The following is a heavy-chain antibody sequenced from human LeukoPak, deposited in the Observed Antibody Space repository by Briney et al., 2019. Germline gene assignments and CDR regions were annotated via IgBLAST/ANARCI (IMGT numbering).Heavy chain of an antibody. D-gene: IGHD1-7*01. Sequence: GGSLRLSCATSGFNLSSYSMNWLRQAPGKGLEWVSYISGSSTAIYYADSVNGRFTISRDNAKNSLYLQMNSLRAEDTALYYCARDPGTLHYYYYMDVWGKGTTVTVSS. V-gene: IGHV3-48*04. J-gene: IGHJ6*03. CDR3: ARDPGTLHYYYYMDV. CDR1: GFNLSSYS. CDR2: ISGSSTAI.